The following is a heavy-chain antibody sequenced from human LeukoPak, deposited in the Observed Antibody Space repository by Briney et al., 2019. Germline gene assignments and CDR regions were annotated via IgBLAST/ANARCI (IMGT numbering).Heavy chain of an antibody. CDR3: AKPFDAGYQLLTNWFDP. J-gene: IGHJ5*02. V-gene: IGHV3-30*02. CDR2: IRYDGSNK. Sequence: GGSLRLSCAASGFTFSSYGMHWVRQAPGKGLEWVAFIRYDGSNKYYADSVKGRFTISRDNSKNTLYLQMNSLRAEDTAVYYCAKPFDAGYQLLTNWFDPWGQGTLVTVSS. CDR1: GFTFSSYG. D-gene: IGHD2-2*01.